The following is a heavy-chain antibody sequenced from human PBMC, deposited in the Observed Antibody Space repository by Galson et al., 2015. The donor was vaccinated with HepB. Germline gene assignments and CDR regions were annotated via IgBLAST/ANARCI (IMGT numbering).Heavy chain of an antibody. V-gene: IGHV5-51*01. CDR1: GYIITTYW. CDR3: ARGRRAAAGAYYDY. D-gene: IGHD6-19*01. CDR2: VYPGDSDT. J-gene: IGHJ4*02. Sequence: QSGAEVKKPGESLKISCAASGYIITTYWIGWVRQMPGKGLEWMGMVYPGDSDTRYKPSFQGQVTISADKSVSTAYLQWSSLQASDSAMYYCARGRRAAAGAYYDYWGQGTLVTVSS.